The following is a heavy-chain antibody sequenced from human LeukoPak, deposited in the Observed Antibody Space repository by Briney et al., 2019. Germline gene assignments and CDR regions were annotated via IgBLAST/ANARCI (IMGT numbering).Heavy chain of an antibody. V-gene: IGHV4-4*07. CDR3: AREVGFGTLYYFDY. CDR2: IYTSGST. J-gene: IGHJ4*02. D-gene: IGHD3-10*01. Sequence: SETLSLTCTVSGGSISSYYWSWIRQPAGKGLEWIGRIYTSGSTNYNPSLKSRVTMSVDTSKNQFSLKLSSVAAADTAVYYCAREVGFGTLYYFDYWGQGTLVTVSS. CDR1: GGSISSYY.